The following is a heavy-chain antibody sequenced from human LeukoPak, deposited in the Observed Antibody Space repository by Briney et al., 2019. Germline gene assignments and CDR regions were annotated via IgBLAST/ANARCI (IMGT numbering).Heavy chain of an antibody. V-gene: IGHV3-23*01. D-gene: IGHD3-10*01. J-gene: IGHJ4*02. CDR3: AKEVRESAWFYFDY. CDR2: IRSSGDST. Sequence: GGSLRLSCSASGFTFKTYAMSWVRQAPGKGLEWVSGIRSSGDSTYYAGSVKGRFTISRDNSRNTLYLQMNSLSAEDTAVYYCAKEVRESAWFYFDYWGQGTLATVSS. CDR1: GFTFKTYA.